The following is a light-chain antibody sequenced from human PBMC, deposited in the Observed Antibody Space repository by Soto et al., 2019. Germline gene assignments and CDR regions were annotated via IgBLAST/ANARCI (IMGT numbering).Light chain of an antibody. V-gene: IGLV4-69*01. CDR3: QTWGTGFQV. Sequence: QPVLTQSPSASASLGASVKLTCTLSSWHSSYAIAWHQKQPGKGPRYLMDLNNDGSHTKGDGIPDRFSGSSSGAERYLIISSLQSEDEADYSCQTWGTGFQVFGGGTKLTVL. J-gene: IGLJ2*01. CDR2: LNNDGSH. CDR1: SWHSSYA.